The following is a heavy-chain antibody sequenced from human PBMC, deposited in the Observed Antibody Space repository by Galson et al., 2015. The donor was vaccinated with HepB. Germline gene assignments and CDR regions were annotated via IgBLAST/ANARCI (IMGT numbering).Heavy chain of an antibody. Sequence: QSGAEVKKPGESLRISCKGSGYSFTSYWITWVRQMPGKGLEWMGRIDPSDSYTKYSPSFQGHVTISADKSISTAYLQWSSLQASDTAMCYCARQWDYGSGSYHYGLDVWGQGTTVTVSS. V-gene: IGHV5-10-1*01. J-gene: IGHJ6*02. D-gene: IGHD3-10*01. CDR3: ARQWDYGSGSYHYGLDV. CDR1: GYSFTSYW. CDR2: IDPSDSYT.